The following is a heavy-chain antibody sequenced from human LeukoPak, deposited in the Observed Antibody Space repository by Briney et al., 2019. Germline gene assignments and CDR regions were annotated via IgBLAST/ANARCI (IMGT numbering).Heavy chain of an antibody. J-gene: IGHJ4*02. CDR2: ICGNDGRT. Sequence: GGSLRLSCAASGFTFSNYAMTWVRQAPGKGLEWVSAICGNDGRTYYADSLKGRFTISRDNSNNTLYLQMNSLRAEDTALYYFAKVAIVVVVAATRGPFDYWGQGTLVTVSS. D-gene: IGHD2-15*01. CDR3: AKVAIVVVVAATRGPFDY. V-gene: IGHV3-23*01. CDR1: GFTFSNYA.